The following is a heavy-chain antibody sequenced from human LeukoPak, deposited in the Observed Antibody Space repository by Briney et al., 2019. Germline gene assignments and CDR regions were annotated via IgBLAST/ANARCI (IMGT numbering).Heavy chain of an antibody. CDR3: ARQGYDSGFDY. CDR1: GFSFSRYY. Sequence: QAVGSLRLSCAASGFSFSRYYMSWVRQAPGKGLEWVSVLFSGGDTYYADSVKDRFSISRDSSRETLFLQMNSLRADDTAVYYCARQGYDSGFDYWGHGTMVTVSS. D-gene: IGHD5-12*01. J-gene: IGHJ4*01. V-gene: IGHV3-66*04. CDR2: LFSGGDT.